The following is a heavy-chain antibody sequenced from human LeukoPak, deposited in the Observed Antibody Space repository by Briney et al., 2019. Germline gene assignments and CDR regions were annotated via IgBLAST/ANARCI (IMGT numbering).Heavy chain of an antibody. J-gene: IGHJ4*02. Sequence: SETLSLTCGVSGGYISSTNWWTWVRQPPGKGLEWIGEVHLDGRTNYKPSLQSRLTMSVDFSENHISLKLTSVTAADTAVYYCAREGGPYRPLDYSGQGTLVTSSS. CDR1: GGYISSTNW. CDR2: VHLDGRT. CDR3: AREGGPYRPLDY. V-gene: IGHV4-4*02.